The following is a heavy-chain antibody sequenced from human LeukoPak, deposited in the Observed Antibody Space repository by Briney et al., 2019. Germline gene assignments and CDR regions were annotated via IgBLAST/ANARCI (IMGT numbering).Heavy chain of an antibody. J-gene: IGHJ4*02. CDR3: ARDLRPLYTPLGTSGYSYGPLYV. D-gene: IGHD5-18*01. Sequence: GASVKVSCKASGGTFSSHAISWVRQAPGQGLEWMGRIIPIFGIANYAQKFQGRVTITADKSTSTAYMELSSLRAEDTAVYYCARDLRPLYTPLGTSGYSYGPLYVWGQGTLVTVSS. V-gene: IGHV1-69*04. CDR2: IIPIFGIA. CDR1: GGTFSSHA.